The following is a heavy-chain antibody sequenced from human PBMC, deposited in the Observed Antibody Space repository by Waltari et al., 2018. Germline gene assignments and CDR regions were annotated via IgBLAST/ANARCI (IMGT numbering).Heavy chain of an antibody. Sequence: QVQLQQWGAGLLKPSETLSLTCAVYGGSFSGYYCSWIRQPPGKGLEWIGEINHSGSTNYNPSLKSRVTISVDTSKNQFSLKLSSVTAADTAVYYCARARPDRSSSKWGQGTLVTVSS. CDR2: INHSGST. CDR1: GGSFSGYY. J-gene: IGHJ4*02. CDR3: ARARPDRSSSK. D-gene: IGHD6-13*01. V-gene: IGHV4-34*01.